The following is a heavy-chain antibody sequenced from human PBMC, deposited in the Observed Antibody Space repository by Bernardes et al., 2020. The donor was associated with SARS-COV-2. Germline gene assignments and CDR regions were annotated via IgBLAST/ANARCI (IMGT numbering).Heavy chain of an antibody. J-gene: IGHJ3*01. CDR2: ISGSGATT. CDR1: GFTFSSYA. D-gene: IGHD3-9*01. CDR3: ARDVGGTDWRFGFDV. Sequence: GGSLRLSCSGSGFTFSSYAMSWVRQAPGKGLEWVSVISGSGATTYYADSVKGRFTISRDNPKNTLFLQMESLRAEDTAVYYCARDVGGTDWRFGFDVWGPGTMVHVSS. V-gene: IGHV3-23*01.